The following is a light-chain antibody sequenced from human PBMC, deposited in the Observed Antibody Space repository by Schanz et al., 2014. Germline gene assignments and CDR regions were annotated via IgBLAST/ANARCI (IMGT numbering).Light chain of an antibody. CDR3: QQYATPPREYS. J-gene: IGKJ2*03. Sequence: EIVLTQSPATLSVSPGERATLSCRASQSVSSNLAWYQQRPGQAPRILIYGASSRATGIPDRFSGSGSETDFTLTISRLEPEDFAVYYCQQYATPPREYSFGQGTKLEIK. CDR2: GAS. V-gene: IGKV3-20*01. CDR1: QSVSSN.